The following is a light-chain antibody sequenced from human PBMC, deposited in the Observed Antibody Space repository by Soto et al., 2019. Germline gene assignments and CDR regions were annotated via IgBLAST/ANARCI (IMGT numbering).Light chain of an antibody. J-gene: IGLJ2*01. CDR1: SSDVGGYNY. CDR2: EVS. V-gene: IGLV2-8*01. CDR3: SSYVGTTDVL. Sequence: QSALTQPPSASGSPGQSVTISCTGTSSDVGGYNYVSWFQQHPGKAPKLMIYEVSKRPSGVPDRFSGAKSGNTASLTVSGLQAEDEADYYCSSYVGTTDVLFSGGTKLTVL.